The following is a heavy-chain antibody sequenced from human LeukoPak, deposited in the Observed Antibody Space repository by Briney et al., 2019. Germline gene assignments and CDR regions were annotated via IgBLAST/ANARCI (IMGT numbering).Heavy chain of an antibody. Sequence: GESLKISCKGSGYSFTSYWIVWVRQTPGKGLEWMGIVYPGDSDTRYNPSFQGQVTISADKSTATAYLHLSDLKASDTAIYYCGRHMNNLQLWLDYWGQGTVVTVSS. D-gene: IGHD1/OR15-1a*01. CDR2: VYPGDSDT. CDR1: GYSFTSYW. J-gene: IGHJ4*02. V-gene: IGHV5-51*01. CDR3: GRHMNNLQLWLDY.